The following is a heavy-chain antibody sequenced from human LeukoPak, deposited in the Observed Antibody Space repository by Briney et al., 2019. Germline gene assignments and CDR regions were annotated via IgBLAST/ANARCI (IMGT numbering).Heavy chain of an antibody. CDR3: AREYGEYCSRTSCYACDY. Sequence: SETLSLTCTVSGGSISSYYWSWIRQPAGKGLEWIGRIYTSGSTNYNPSLKSRVTISVDTSKNQFSLKLSSVTAADTAVYYCAREYGEYCSRTSCYACDYWGQGALVTVSS. V-gene: IGHV4-4*07. J-gene: IGHJ4*02. D-gene: IGHD2-2*01. CDR1: GGSISSYY. CDR2: IYTSGST.